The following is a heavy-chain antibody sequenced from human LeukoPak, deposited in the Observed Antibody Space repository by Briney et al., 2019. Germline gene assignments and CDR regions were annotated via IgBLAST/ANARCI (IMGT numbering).Heavy chain of an antibody. D-gene: IGHD6-13*01. CDR1: GFTFEDYG. V-gene: IGHV3-20*04. Sequence: GGSLRLSCAASGFTFEDYGMSWVRQVPGKGLEWVSGINWNDGGTGYADSVKGRFTISRDNAKKSVYLQMNSLRAEDTALYYCAREGSSSWPFYFYYMDVWGKGTTVTISS. J-gene: IGHJ6*03. CDR2: INWNDGGT. CDR3: AREGSSSWPFYFYYMDV.